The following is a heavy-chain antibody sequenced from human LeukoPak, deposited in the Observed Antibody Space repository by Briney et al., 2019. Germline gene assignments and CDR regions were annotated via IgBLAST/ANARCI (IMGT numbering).Heavy chain of an antibody. D-gene: IGHD3-9*01. J-gene: IGHJ3*02. Sequence: PSGTLSLTCTVSGGSISSYYWSWIRQPPGKGLEWIGYIYYSGSTNYNPSLKSRVTISVDTSKNQFSLKLSSVTAADTAVYYCARVRGYDILTGYAFDIWGQGTMVTVSS. CDR3: ARVRGYDILTGYAFDI. CDR1: GGSISSYY. V-gene: IGHV4-59*01. CDR2: IYYSGST.